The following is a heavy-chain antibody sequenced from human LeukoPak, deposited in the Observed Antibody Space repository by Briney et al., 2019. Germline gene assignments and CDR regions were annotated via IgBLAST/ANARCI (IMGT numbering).Heavy chain of an antibody. CDR2: INPNSGGT. V-gene: IGHV1-2*02. Sequence: ASVKVSCKASGYTFTGYYMHWVRQAPGRGLEWMGWINPNSGGTNYAQKFQGRVTMTRDTSISTAYMELSRLRSDDTAVYYCARAPGDLRYGMDVWGQGTTVTVSS. CDR3: ARAPGDLRYGMDV. D-gene: IGHD7-27*01. J-gene: IGHJ6*02. CDR1: GYTFTGYY.